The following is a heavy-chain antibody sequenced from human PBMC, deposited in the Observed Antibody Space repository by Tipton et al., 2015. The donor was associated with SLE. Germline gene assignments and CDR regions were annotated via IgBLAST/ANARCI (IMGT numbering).Heavy chain of an antibody. Sequence: SLRLSCTTSGFTFADYALSWVRQPPGKGLEWVGFIGTRVYGGTTKYAASVRGRFTISRDDSNSIVYLELNSLKTEDTALYYCARELYGDYEYFQHWGQGTLVTVSS. D-gene: IGHD4-17*01. V-gene: IGHV3-49*04. CDR1: GFTFADYA. J-gene: IGHJ1*01. CDR2: IGTRVYGGTT. CDR3: ARELYGDYEYFQH.